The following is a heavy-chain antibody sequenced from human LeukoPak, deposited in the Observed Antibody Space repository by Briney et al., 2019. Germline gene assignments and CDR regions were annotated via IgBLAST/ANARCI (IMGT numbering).Heavy chain of an antibody. CDR3: AKLTDSSGYSLDY. V-gene: IGHV3-23*01. D-gene: IGHD3-22*01. Sequence: GGSLRLSCAASGFTFSSYAMSWVRQAPGKGLEWVSAISGSGGSTYYADSVKGRSTISRDNSKNTLYLQMNSLRAEDTAVYYCAKLTDSSGYSLDYWGQGTLVTVSS. J-gene: IGHJ4*02. CDR2: ISGSGGST. CDR1: GFTFSSYA.